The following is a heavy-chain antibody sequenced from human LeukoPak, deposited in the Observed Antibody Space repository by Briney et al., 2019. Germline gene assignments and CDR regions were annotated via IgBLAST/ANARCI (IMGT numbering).Heavy chain of an antibody. CDR2: ISYDGSNK. V-gene: IGHV3-30*18. CDR1: GFTFSSYG. CDR3: AKDEVVGATYYYYGMDV. Sequence: PGRSLRLSCAASGFTFSSYGMHWVRQAPGKGLEWVAVISYDGSNKYYADSVKGRFTIYRDNSKNTLYLQMNSLRAEDTAVYYCAKDEVVGATYYYYGMDVWGQGTTVTVSS. J-gene: IGHJ6*02. D-gene: IGHD1-26*01.